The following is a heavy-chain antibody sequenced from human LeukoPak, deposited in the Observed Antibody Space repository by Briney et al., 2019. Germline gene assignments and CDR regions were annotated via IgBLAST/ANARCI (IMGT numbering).Heavy chain of an antibody. CDR1: GXSISSGGYY. CDR3: ARGSLTYYDSSGYYYRAFDI. D-gene: IGHD3-22*01. Sequence: SQTLSLTCTVSGXSISSGGYYWSWIRQHPGKGLEWIGYIYYSGSTYYNPSLKSRVTISVDTSKNQFSLKLSSVTAADTAVYYCARGSLTYYDSSGYYYRAFDIWGQGTMVTVSS. CDR2: IYYSGST. J-gene: IGHJ3*02. V-gene: IGHV4-31*03.